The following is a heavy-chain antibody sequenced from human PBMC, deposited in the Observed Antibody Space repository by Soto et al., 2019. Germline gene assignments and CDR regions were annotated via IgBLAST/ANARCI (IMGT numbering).Heavy chain of an antibody. Sequence: ASVKVSCKASGFTFTGYYIHWVRQAPGQGLEWMGWINPNNGDTNYAQKFQGRVSMTRDTSTSTAYMELSSLRFDDTAVYYCARHSGYDYVFDYWGQGTLVTVSS. CDR3: ARHSGYDYVFDY. CDR1: GFTFTGYY. CDR2: INPNNGDT. D-gene: IGHD5-12*01. J-gene: IGHJ4*02. V-gene: IGHV1-2*02.